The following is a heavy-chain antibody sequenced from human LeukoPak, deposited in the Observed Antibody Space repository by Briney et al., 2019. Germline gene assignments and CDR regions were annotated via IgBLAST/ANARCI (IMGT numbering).Heavy chain of an antibody. V-gene: IGHV3-21*01. CDR3: ASYIVGPTLDY. Sequence: GGSLRLSCAASGVTFSSYSMNWVRQAPGKGLEWVSSISSRSTYIYYADSVKGRFTISRDNAKDSLYLQMNSLRADDTAVYYCASYIVGPTLDYWGQGTLVTVSS. CDR2: ISSRSTYI. D-gene: IGHD1-26*01. J-gene: IGHJ4*02. CDR1: GVTFSSYS.